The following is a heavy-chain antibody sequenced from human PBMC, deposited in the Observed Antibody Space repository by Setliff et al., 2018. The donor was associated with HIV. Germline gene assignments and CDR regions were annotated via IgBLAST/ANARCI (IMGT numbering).Heavy chain of an antibody. CDR1: GASISSGGYY. Sequence: SETLSLTCTVSGASISSGGYYWSWIRQHPGKGLEWIGYIYYSGSTYHSPSLESRVTISIDTSKNQFSLKLSSVTAADTAVYYCARHSPSDYWGQGTLVTVSS. J-gene: IGHJ4*02. CDR3: ARHSPSDY. V-gene: IGHV4-31*03. CDR2: IYYSGST.